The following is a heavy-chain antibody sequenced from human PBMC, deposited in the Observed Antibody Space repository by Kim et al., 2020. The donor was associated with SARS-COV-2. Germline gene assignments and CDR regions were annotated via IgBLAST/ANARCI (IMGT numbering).Heavy chain of an antibody. CDR1: GFTFDDYA. J-gene: IGHJ6*02. V-gene: IGHV3-9*01. Sequence: GGSLRLSCAASGFTFDDYAMHWVRQAPGKGLEWVSGISWNSGSIGYADSVKGRFTISRDNAKNSLYLQMNSLRAEDTALYYCAKDKGATIFGGGMDVWGQGTTVTVSS. CDR3: AKDKGATIFGGGMDV. CDR2: ISWNSGSI. D-gene: IGHD3-3*01.